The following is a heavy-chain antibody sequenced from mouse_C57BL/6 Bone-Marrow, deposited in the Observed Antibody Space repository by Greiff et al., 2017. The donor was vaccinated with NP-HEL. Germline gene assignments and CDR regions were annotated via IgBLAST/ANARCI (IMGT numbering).Heavy chain of an antibody. Sequence: EVQVVESGGDLVKPGGSLKLSCAASGFTFSSYGMSWVRQTPDKRLEWVATISSGGSYTYYPDSVKGRFTISRDNAKNTLYLQMSSLKSEDTAMYYCARHGHYYGSSRAWFAYWGQGTLVTVSA. CDR3: ARHGHYYGSSRAWFAY. CDR2: ISSGGSYT. V-gene: IGHV5-6*01. CDR1: GFTFSSYG. J-gene: IGHJ3*01. D-gene: IGHD1-1*01.